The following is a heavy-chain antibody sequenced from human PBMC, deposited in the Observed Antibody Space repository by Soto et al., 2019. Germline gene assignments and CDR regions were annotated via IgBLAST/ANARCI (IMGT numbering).Heavy chain of an antibody. CDR1: GGSISSGGYY. CDR3: ARAHYGDFLFDY. V-gene: IGHV4-31*03. Sequence: SETLSLTCTVSGGSISSGGYYWSWIRQHPGKGLEWIGYIYYSGSTYYNPSLKSRVTISVDTSKNQFSLKLSSVTAADTAVYYCARAHYGDFLFDYWGQGTLVTVSS. D-gene: IGHD4-17*01. CDR2: IYYSGST. J-gene: IGHJ4*02.